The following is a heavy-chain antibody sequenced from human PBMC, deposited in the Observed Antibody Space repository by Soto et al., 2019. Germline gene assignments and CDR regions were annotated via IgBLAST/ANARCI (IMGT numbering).Heavy chain of an antibody. J-gene: IGHJ6*02. CDR2: IIRIFGTP. CDR1: GGTFSSYA. CDR3: ARQGSTEYYFYGMDV. Sequence: QVPLVQSGAEVKKPGSSVKVSCKASGGTFSSYAINWVRQAPGQGLEWMGGIIRIFGTPDYAQRFQGRVTITADESTSPAYMELSSPRSQDIGLYYCARQGSTEYYFYGMDVWGQGTTVTVSS. V-gene: IGHV1-69*12. D-gene: IGHD2-2*01.